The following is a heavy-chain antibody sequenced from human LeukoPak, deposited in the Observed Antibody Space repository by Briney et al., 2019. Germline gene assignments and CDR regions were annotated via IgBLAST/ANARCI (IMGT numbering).Heavy chain of an antibody. D-gene: IGHD6-19*01. CDR3: ARDSGWHSDY. Sequence: GRSLRLSCAASGFTFSGYSMHWVRQAPGKGLEWVAAISYDGSNKYYAGSVKGRFTISRDNSKNTLYLQMNSLRAEDTAVYNCARDSGWHSDYWGQGTLVTVSS. J-gene: IGHJ4*02. CDR1: GFTFSGYS. V-gene: IGHV3-30-3*01. CDR2: ISYDGSNK.